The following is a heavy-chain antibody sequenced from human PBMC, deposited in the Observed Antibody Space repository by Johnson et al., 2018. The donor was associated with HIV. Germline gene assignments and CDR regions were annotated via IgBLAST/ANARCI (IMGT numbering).Heavy chain of an antibody. V-gene: IGHV3-30*03. Sequence: QVQLLESGGGVVQPGRSLRLSCAASGFTFSSYGIHWVRQAPGKGLEWVAVISYDGSNKYYADSVKGRFTISRDNSKNTLYLQMNSLRAEDTAVYYCARRYYDTSGYRDWGQGTMVTVSS. CDR2: ISYDGSNK. D-gene: IGHD3-22*01. J-gene: IGHJ3*01. CDR1: GFTFSSYG. CDR3: ARRYYDTSGYRD.